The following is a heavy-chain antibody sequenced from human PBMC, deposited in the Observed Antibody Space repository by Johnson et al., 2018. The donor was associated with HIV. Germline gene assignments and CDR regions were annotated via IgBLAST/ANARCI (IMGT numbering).Heavy chain of an antibody. Sequence: VQLVESGGGLVQPGGSLRLSCAASGFNVSSNYMSWVRQVAGKGLEWVSGISWNSGSIGYADSLKGRFTISRDNAKNSLYLQMNSLRAEDTALYYCAKDMGRYSSSSAAFDIWGQGTMVIVSS. CDR1: GFNVSSNY. V-gene: IGHV3-9*01. J-gene: IGHJ3*02. CDR2: ISWNSGSI. D-gene: IGHD6-6*01. CDR3: AKDMGRYSSSSAAFDI.